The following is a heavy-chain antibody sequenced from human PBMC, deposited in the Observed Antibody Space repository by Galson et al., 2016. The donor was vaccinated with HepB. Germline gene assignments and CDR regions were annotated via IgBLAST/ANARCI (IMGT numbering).Heavy chain of an antibody. V-gene: IGHV3-23*01. Sequence: SLRLSCAASGFAFSAFGMTWVRQAPRKGLEWVAAISTSGGSTDYADSVKGRFTISRDNSKNTLYLQMNSLRVEDSALYYCAKGTTRLGDNWGQGILVTVSS. CDR3: AKGTTRLGDN. J-gene: IGHJ4*02. D-gene: IGHD4-11*01. CDR2: ISTSGGST. CDR1: GFAFSAFG.